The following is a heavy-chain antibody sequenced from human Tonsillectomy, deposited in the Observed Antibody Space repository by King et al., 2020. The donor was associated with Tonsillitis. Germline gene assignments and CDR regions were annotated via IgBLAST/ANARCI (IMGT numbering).Heavy chain of an antibody. V-gene: IGHV3-30*02. Sequence: VQLVESGGGVVQPGGSLRLSCAASGFTFSSYGMHWVRQAPGKGLEWVAFIRYDGSNKYYADSVKGRFTISRDNSKNTLYLQMNSLRDEDTAVYYCAKDGAGNDYSNCRGVTYYYYYGMDVWGQGTTVTVSS. CDR3: AKDGAGNDYSNCRGVTYYYYYGMDV. CDR2: IRYDGSNK. J-gene: IGHJ6*02. D-gene: IGHD4-11*01. CDR1: GFTFSSYG.